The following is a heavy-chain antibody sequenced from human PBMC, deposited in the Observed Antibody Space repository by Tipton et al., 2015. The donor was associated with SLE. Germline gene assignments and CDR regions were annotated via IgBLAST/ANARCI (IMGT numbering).Heavy chain of an antibody. D-gene: IGHD1-26*01. CDR1: GFSFTAYA. CDR3: TGQWESLHDLYYMDF. J-gene: IGHJ6*03. CDR2: ISSSGGSR. Sequence: GSLRLSCAVSGFSFTAYALSWVRQAPGKGPQWVASISSSGGSRFYIDSVTGRFTISRDNAKKFLYLQMNSLRAEDTAVYYCTGQWESLHDLYYMDFWGKGTPVTVSS. V-gene: IGHV3-21*01.